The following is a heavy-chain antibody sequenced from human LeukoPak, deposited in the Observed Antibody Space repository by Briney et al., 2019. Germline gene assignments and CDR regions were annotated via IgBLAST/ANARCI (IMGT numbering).Heavy chain of an antibody. CDR2: ISGSGGST. D-gene: IGHD5-18*01. J-gene: IGHJ3*02. Sequence: GGSLRLSCAASGFTFSSYAMSWVRQAPGKGLEWVSAISGSGGSTYYADSVKGRFTISRDNSKNTLYLQMNSLRAEDTAVYHCAKDYWDTAMVDDAFDIRGQGTMVTVSS. CDR3: AKDYWDTAMVDDAFDI. CDR1: GFTFSSYA. V-gene: IGHV3-23*01.